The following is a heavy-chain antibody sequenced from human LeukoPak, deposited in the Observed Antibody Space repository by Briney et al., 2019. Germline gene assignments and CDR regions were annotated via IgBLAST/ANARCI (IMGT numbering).Heavy chain of an antibody. CDR3: ARTSGYGDYYFDY. J-gene: IGHJ4*02. V-gene: IGHV4-4*02. CDR1: GGSISGSNW. CDR2: IFHPGSA. D-gene: IGHD4-17*01. Sequence: PSETLSLTCAVSGGSISGSNWWSWVRQPPGKGLEWIGEIFHPGSANYNPSLKSRVNMSVDKSKMEYSLKVSSVTAADTAVYYCARTSGYGDYYFDYWGQGALVSVSS.